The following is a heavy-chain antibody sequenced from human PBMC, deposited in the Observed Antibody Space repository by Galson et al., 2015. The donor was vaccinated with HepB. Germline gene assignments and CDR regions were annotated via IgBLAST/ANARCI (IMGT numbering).Heavy chain of an antibody. Sequence: LRLSCAASGFTFSSYGMHWVRQAPGKGLEWVAVISYDGSNKYYADSVEGRFTISRDNSKNTLYLQMNSLRAEDTAVYYCAKDYGGNSRAYWGQGTLVTVSS. CDR2: ISYDGSNK. J-gene: IGHJ4*02. CDR1: GFTFSSYG. V-gene: IGHV3-30*18. D-gene: IGHD4-23*01. CDR3: AKDYGGNSRAY.